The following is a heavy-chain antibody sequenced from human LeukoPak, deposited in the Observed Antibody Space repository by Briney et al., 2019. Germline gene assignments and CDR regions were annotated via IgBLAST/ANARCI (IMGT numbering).Heavy chain of an antibody. CDR1: GGSISSSSYY. CDR3: IVVVPAASRWYYFDY. CDR2: IYYSGST. J-gene: IGHJ4*02. D-gene: IGHD2-2*01. V-gene: IGHV4-39*01. Sequence: SETLSLTCTVSGGSISSSSYYWDWIRQPPGKGLEWIGSIYYSGSTYYNPSLKSRVTISVDTSKNQFSLKLSSVTVADTAVYWGIVVVPAASRWYYFDYWGQGTLVTVSS.